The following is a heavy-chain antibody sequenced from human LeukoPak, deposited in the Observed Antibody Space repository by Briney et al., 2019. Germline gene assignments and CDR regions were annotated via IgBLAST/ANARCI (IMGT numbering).Heavy chain of an antibody. J-gene: IGHJ4*02. Sequence: PSETLSLTCTVSGGSMTTYHWNWIRQTPGKGLEWMGYVFDSGRNTDHPSIKRHVHRSADTSKTQSSPRLSSVTAAGTAVYYCTTIKRGNIFGYFDFWGQGILVTVSS. D-gene: IGHD5-18*01. CDR3: TTIKRGNIFGYFDF. CDR2: VFDSGRN. CDR1: GGSMTTYH. V-gene: IGHV4-59*01.